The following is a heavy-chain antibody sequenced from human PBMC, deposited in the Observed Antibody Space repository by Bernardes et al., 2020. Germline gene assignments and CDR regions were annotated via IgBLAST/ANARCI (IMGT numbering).Heavy chain of an antibody. CDR3: ARDLSSGSYYANWFDP. CDR2: ISSESRTL. Sequence: GGSLRLSCAASGFTFSSYSMNWVRQAPGKGLAWVSYISSESRTLYYADSVKGRFTISRDNAKNSLYLQMNSLRAEDTAVYYCARDLSSGSYYANWFDPWGQGTLVTVSS. J-gene: IGHJ5*02. V-gene: IGHV3-48*01. CDR1: GFTFSSYS. D-gene: IGHD1-26*01.